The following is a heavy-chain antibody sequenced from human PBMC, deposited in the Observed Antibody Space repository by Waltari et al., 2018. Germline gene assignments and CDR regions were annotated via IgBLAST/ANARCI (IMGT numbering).Heavy chain of an antibody. Sequence: QVQLQESGPGLVKPSETLSLTCSVSGYYISRGYYWGWIRQPPGKGLEWIASIYQSGSTYYNPSLKSRVTISIDTSKNQFSLKLSSVTAADTAVYYCARVPGRDALFFDYWGQGTLVTVSS. CDR3: ARVPGRDALFFDY. CDR1: GYYISRGYY. CDR2: IYQSGST. J-gene: IGHJ4*02. V-gene: IGHV4-38-2*02.